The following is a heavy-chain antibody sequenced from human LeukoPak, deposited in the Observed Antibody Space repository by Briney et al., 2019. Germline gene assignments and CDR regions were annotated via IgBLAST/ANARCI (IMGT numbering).Heavy chain of an antibody. Sequence: SVKVSCKASGYTFTGYYMHWVRQAPGQGLEWMAAIIPVFDTRKYAQKFQGRVTITTDESTSTAYMELSSLRSEDTAVYYCASTGIWFGELPLDYWGQGTLVTVSS. CDR3: ASTGIWFGELPLDY. CDR2: IIPVFDTR. CDR1: GYTFTGYY. D-gene: IGHD3-10*01. V-gene: IGHV1-69*05. J-gene: IGHJ4*02.